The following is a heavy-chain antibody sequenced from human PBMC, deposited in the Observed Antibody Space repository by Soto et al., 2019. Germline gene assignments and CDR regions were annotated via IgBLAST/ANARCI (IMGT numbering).Heavy chain of an antibody. J-gene: IGHJ4*02. V-gene: IGHV4-39*01. D-gene: IGHD2-2*01. CDR3: ASTLGYCSSTSCPFDY. Sequence: PSETLSLTCTVSGGSISGSSYYWGWIRQPPGKGLEWIGSIYYSGSTYYNPSLKSRVTISVDTSKNQFSLKLSSVTAADTAVYYCASTLGYCSSTSCPFDYWGQGTLVTVSS. CDR2: IYYSGST. CDR1: GGSISGSSYY.